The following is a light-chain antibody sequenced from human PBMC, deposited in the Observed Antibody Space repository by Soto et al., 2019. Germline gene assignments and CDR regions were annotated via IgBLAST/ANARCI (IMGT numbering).Light chain of an antibody. J-gene: IGLJ2*01. CDR3: SSYTSSSTLV. Sequence: QPVLTQPASVSGSPGQLITISCTGTSSDVGGYNYVSWYQQHPGKAPKLMIYDVSNRPSGVSNRFSGSKSGNTASLTISGLQAEDEADNYCSSYTSSSTLVFGGGTKVTVL. CDR1: SSDVGGYNY. V-gene: IGLV2-14*01. CDR2: DVS.